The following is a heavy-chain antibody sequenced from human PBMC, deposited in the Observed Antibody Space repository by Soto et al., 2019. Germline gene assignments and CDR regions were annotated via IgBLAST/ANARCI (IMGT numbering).Heavy chain of an antibody. J-gene: IGHJ6*02. D-gene: IGHD6-6*01. CDR1: GYIFSNYW. V-gene: IGHV5-10-1*01. CDR2: IDPRDSHA. CDR3: ARHYSSSSFMDV. Sequence: VESLKISCKGSGYIFSNYWISCFLQMPGKGLEWMGEIDPRDSHANYSPSFQGHVIISVDKSISTAYLQWSSLKASDTAMYYCARHYSSSSFMDVWAQGTTVTVSS.